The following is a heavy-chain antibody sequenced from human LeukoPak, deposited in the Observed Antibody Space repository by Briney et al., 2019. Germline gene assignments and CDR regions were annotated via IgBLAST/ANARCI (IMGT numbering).Heavy chain of an antibody. CDR2: IYYSGST. Sequence: PSQTLSLTCTVSGGSISSGDYYWSWIRQPPGKGLEWIGYIYYSGSTYYNPSPKSRVTISVDTSKNQFSLKLSSVTAADTAVYYCASRPYGDYEGAFDPWGQGTLVTVSS. V-gene: IGHV4-30-4*01. J-gene: IGHJ5*02. CDR1: GGSISSGDYY. D-gene: IGHD4-17*01. CDR3: ASRPYGDYEGAFDP.